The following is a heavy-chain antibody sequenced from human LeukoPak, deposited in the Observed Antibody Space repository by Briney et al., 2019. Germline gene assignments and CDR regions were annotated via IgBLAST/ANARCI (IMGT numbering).Heavy chain of an antibody. D-gene: IGHD4-23*01. Sequence: PSGTLSLTCAVSGGSISSSNWWSWVRQPPGKGLEWIWEIYHSGSTNYNPSLKSRVTISVDKSKNQFSLKLSSVTAADTAVYYCARVDTVVTPLFDYWGQGTLVTVSS. CDR3: ARVDTVVTPLFDY. J-gene: IGHJ4*02. CDR2: IYHSGST. CDR1: GGSISSSNW. V-gene: IGHV4-4*02.